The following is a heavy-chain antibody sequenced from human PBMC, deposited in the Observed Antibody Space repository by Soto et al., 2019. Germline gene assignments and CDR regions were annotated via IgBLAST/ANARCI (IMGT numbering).Heavy chain of an antibody. CDR2: ISGSGGST. J-gene: IGHJ4*02. D-gene: IGHD2-15*01. V-gene: IGHV3-23*01. CDR1: GFTFSSYA. Sequence: AGRSLRLSCAASGFTFSSYAMSWVRQAPGKGLEWVSAISGSGGSTYYADSVKGRFTISRDNSKNTLYLQMNSLRAEDTAVYYCAKPDCSGGSCYSLGTGVYYFDYWGQGTLVTVSS. CDR3: AKPDCSGGSCYSLGTGVYYFDY.